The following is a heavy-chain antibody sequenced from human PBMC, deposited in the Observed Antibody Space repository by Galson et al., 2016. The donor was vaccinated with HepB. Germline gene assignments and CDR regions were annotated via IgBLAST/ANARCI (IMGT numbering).Heavy chain of an antibody. CDR2: INNNGGSR. CDR3: AKSSGPSYHHYYMDV. CDR1: GFTFSSYA. Sequence: SLRLSCAASGFTFSSYAMSWVRQAPGKGLEWVSGINNNGGSRVYAGSVKGRFTISRDNSTNTLSLQMNSLRVEDTAVYYCAKSSGPSYHHYYMDVWGKGTTVTVSS. J-gene: IGHJ6*03. V-gene: IGHV3-23*01. D-gene: IGHD3-22*01.